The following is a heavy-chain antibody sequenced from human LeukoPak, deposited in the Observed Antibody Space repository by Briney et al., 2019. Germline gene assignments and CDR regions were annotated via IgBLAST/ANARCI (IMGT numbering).Heavy chain of an antibody. Sequence: ASVKVFCKPSGDTFTGYFMHWVRQAPGQGLEWMGWINPHSGGTKYTKKFQGGVTMTRDTSISTAYMELRSLRSDDTAVYYCARDGHRRYHYDSSGREDAFDIWGQGTMVTVSS. CDR3: ARDGHRRYHYDSSGREDAFDI. CDR1: GDTFTGYF. V-gene: IGHV1-2*02. J-gene: IGHJ3*02. CDR2: INPHSGGT. D-gene: IGHD3-22*01.